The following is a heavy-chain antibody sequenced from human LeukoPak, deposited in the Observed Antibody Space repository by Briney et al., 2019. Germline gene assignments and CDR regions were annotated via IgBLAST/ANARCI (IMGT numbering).Heavy chain of an antibody. CDR1: GYTFSSYD. CDR2: MNPNSGNT. J-gene: IGHJ4*02. D-gene: IGHD2-2*01. V-gene: IGHV1-8*01. Sequence: ASVTVSCKASGYTFSSYDINWVRQATGQGLEWMGWMNPNSGNTGSAQKFQGRVTMTRNTSISTAYMELSSLRSEDTAVYYCARVPRYCSSASCYEGSGFDYWGQGTLVTVSS. CDR3: ARVPRYCSSASCYEGSGFDY.